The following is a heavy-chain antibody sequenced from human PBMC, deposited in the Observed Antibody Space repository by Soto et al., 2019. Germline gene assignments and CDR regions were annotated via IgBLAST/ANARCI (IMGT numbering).Heavy chain of an antibody. Sequence: GGSLRLSFAASGFTFSSHAMGWVRQAPGKGLEWVSAISGSGGSTYYADSVKGRFTISRDNSKNTLYLQMNSLRAEDTAVYYCAKDGYTVTTGTHFDYWGQGTLVTVSS. CDR2: ISGSGGST. V-gene: IGHV3-23*01. CDR3: AKDGYTVTTGTHFDY. D-gene: IGHD4-4*01. CDR1: GFTFSSHA. J-gene: IGHJ4*02.